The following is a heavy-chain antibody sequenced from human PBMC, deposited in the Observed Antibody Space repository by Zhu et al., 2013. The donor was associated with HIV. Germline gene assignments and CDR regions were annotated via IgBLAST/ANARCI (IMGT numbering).Heavy chain of an antibody. D-gene: IGHD2-2*01. CDR1: GHTFTGYY. CDR3: ASRGVYRTNAFDL. CDR2: INLNSGGT. Sequence: QVQVVQSGAEVKKAGASVKVSCKASGHTFTGYYLHWVRQAPGQGLEWMGWINLNSGGTNYAQKLQGRVTMTTDTSTSTAYMELTSLRSDDTAVYYCASRGVYRTNAFDLWGQGTMVTVSS. V-gene: IGHV1-2*02. J-gene: IGHJ3*01.